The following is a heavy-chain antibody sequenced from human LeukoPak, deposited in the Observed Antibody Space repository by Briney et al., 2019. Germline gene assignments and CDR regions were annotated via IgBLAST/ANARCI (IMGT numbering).Heavy chain of an antibody. J-gene: IGHJ6*02. V-gene: IGHV4-34*01. CDR2: INHSGST. CDR1: GGSFSGYY. D-gene: IGHD4-17*01. Sequence: PSETLSLTCAVYGGSFSGYYWSWIRQPPGKGLEWIGEINHSGSTNYNPSLKSRVTISVDTSKNQFSLKLSSVTAADTAVYYCASLGDYGDYVVWGQGTTVTVSS. CDR3: ASLGDYGDYVV.